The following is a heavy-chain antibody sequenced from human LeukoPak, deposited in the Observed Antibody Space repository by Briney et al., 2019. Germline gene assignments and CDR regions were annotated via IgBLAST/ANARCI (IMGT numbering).Heavy chain of an antibody. CDR2: IYSSGST. V-gene: IGHV4-4*09. D-gene: IGHD2-15*01. Sequence: PSETLSLTCTVSGGSISSYYWSWIRQPPGKGLEWIGHIYSSGSTNYNPSLQTRVTISVDTSKNQFSLKLTSVTATDTAVYYCARFLVAAQVHYFDYWGQGTLVTVSS. CDR3: ARFLVAAQVHYFDY. J-gene: IGHJ4*02. CDR1: GGSISSYY.